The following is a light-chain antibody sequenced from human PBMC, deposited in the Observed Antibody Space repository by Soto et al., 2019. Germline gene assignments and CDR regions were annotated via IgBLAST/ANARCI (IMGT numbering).Light chain of an antibody. Sequence: EIVLTQSPATLSLSPGERATLSCRASQSVSSYLAWYQQKTGQAPRLLIYDASNRATGIPDRFSGSGSGTDFTLTISRLEPEDFAVYYCQKRSNWPLTCGQGTRLEI. V-gene: IGKV3-11*01. J-gene: IGKJ5*01. CDR1: QSVSSY. CDR3: QKRSNWPLT. CDR2: DAS.